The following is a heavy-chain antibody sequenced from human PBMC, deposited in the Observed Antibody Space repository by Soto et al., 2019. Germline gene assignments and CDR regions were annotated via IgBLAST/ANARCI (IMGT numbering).Heavy chain of an antibody. J-gene: IGHJ6*02. CDR3: AGGGSGWYYYYYGMDV. CDR2: IYHSGST. Sequence: PSETLSLTCAVSGGSTSSSNWWSWVRQPPGKGLEWIGEIYHSGSTNYNPSLKSRVTISVDKSKNQFSLKLSSVTAADTAVYYCAGGGSGWYYYYYGMDVWGQGTTVTVSS. D-gene: IGHD6-19*01. CDR1: GGSTSSSNW. V-gene: IGHV4-4*02.